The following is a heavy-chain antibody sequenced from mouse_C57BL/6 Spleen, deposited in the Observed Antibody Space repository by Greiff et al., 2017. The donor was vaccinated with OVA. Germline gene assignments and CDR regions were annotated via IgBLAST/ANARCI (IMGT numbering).Heavy chain of an antibody. Sequence: VQLQQPGAELVKPGASVKMSCKASGYTFTSYWITWVKQRPGQGLEWIGDIYPGSGSTNYNEKFKSKATLTVDTSSSTAYMQLSSLTSEDSAVYYCARAFITTVVATRGYAMDYWGQGTSVTVSS. V-gene: IGHV1-55*01. CDR1: GYTFTSYW. CDR3: ARAFITTVVATRGYAMDY. J-gene: IGHJ4*01. D-gene: IGHD1-1*01. CDR2: IYPGSGST.